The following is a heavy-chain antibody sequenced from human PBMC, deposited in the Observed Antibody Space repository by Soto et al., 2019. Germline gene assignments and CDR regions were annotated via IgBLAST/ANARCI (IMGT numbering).Heavy chain of an antibody. V-gene: IGHV3-30*18. CDR2: ISYDGSNK. J-gene: IGHJ4*02. CDR3: AKDGGATGTNFDY. D-gene: IGHD1-7*01. CDR1: GFTFSSYG. Sequence: QVQLVESGGGVVQPGRSLRLSCAASGFTFSSYGMHWVRQAPGKGLEWVAVISYDGSNKYYADSVKGRFTISRDNSKNTLYLQMNSLRAEDTAVYYCAKDGGATGTNFDYWGQGTLVTVSP.